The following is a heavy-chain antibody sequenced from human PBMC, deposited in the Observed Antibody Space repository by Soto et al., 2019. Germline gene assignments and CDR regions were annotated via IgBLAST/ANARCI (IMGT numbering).Heavy chain of an antibody. CDR2: IDPSDSQT. Sequence: GESLKISCKGSGYSFASYWTTWVRQKPGKGLEWMGRIDPSDSQTYYSPSFRGHVTISVPKSITTVFLQWSRLRASDTAMYYCARQIYESYTGPNFQYCLDSWGQGTPVTVSS. D-gene: IGHD3-16*01. CDR1: GYSFASYW. J-gene: IGHJ4*02. CDR3: ARQIYESYTGPNFQYCLDS. V-gene: IGHV5-10-1*01.